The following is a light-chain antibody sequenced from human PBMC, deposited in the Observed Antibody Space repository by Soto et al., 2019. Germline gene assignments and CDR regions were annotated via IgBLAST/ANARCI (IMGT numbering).Light chain of an antibody. Sequence: QAVRTQPPSASVTPWQRVAVSCSGNTANIGKNFVYWYQQLPGTAPRLLIYNNDRRPSGVPDRFSGSKSGTSASLAISGLRSEDEADYYCATWDDRQSGRVFGTGTKVTVL. CDR2: NND. CDR3: ATWDDRQSGRV. J-gene: IGLJ1*01. V-gene: IGLV1-47*02. CDR1: TANIGKNF.